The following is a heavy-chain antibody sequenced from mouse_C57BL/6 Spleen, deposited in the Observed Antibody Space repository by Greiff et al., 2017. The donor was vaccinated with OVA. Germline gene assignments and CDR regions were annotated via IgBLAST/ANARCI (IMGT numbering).Heavy chain of an antibody. CDR1: GYTFTSYW. Sequence: QVQLQQPGAELVRPGSSVKLSCKASGYTFTSYWMHWVKQRPIQGLEWIGNIDPSDSETNYNQKFKDKATLTVDKSSSTAYMQLSSLISEDSAVYYCARGDYGNGYYFAYCGQGTTLTVSS. CDR3: ARGDYGNGYYFAY. CDR2: IDPSDSET. J-gene: IGHJ2*01. V-gene: IGHV1-52*01. D-gene: IGHD2-1*01.